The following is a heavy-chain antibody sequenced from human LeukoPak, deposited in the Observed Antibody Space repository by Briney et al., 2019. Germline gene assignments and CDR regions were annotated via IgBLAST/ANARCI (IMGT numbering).Heavy chain of an antibody. V-gene: IGHV3-21*01. CDR2: ITSSSTYT. J-gene: IGHJ6*03. CDR3: ARDPYGGTYSVGLYYYYMDV. Sequence: PGGSLRLSCAASGFSFSSYNMNWVRLTPGKGLEWVSSITSSSTYTFYADSVKGRFTISRDNAKNSLDLEMNGLRDEDTAVYYCARDPYGGTYSVGLYYYYMDVWGKGTTVTVSS. D-gene: IGHD4/OR15-4a*01. CDR1: GFSFSSYN.